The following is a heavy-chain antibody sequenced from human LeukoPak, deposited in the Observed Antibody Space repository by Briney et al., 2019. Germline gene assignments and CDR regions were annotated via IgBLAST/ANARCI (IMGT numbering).Heavy chain of an antibody. D-gene: IGHD6-13*01. V-gene: IGHV4-39*01. CDR2: IYYSGST. CDR3: ARHGQAAVYDAFDI. CDR1: GGSISSSSYY. J-gene: IGHJ3*02. Sequence: PSETLSLTCTVSGGSISSSSYYWGWIRQPPGKGLEWIGSIYYSGSTYYNPSLKSRVTISVDTSKNQFSLKLSSVTAADTAVYYCARHGQAAVYDAFDIWGQGTMVTVSS.